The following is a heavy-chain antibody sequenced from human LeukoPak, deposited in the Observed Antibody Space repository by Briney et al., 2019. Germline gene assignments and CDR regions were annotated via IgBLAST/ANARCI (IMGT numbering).Heavy chain of an antibody. V-gene: IGHV3-23*01. CDR1: GFTFNSYA. CDR2: IGGSS. Sequence: GGSLRLSCAGSGFTFNSYAMSWVRQAPGKGLEWVSSIGGSSYYADSVKGRFTISRDNSKNTLFLQMNSLRAEDTALYYCAKGDYGSWTDYWGQGTLVTVTS. J-gene: IGHJ4*02. CDR3: AKGDYGSWTDY. D-gene: IGHD3-16*01.